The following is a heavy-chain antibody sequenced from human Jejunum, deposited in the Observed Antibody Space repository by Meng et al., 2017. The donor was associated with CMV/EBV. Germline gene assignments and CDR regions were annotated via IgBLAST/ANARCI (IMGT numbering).Heavy chain of an antibody. Sequence: SCAASGFTFRSSAMSWVRLAPGKGLEWVSTISGSGGTTNYADSVKGRFTISRDNSRDTLYLQVTGLRAEDTGVYYCARYDGYALNYWGQGTLVTVSS. CDR2: ISGSGGTT. CDR1: GFTFRSSA. J-gene: IGHJ4*02. V-gene: IGHV3-23*01. CDR3: ARYDGYALNY. D-gene: IGHD3-16*01.